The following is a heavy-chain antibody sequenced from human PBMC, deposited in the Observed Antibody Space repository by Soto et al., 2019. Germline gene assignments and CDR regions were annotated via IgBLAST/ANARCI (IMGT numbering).Heavy chain of an antibody. CDR1: GFTFSSYA. V-gene: IGHV3-23*01. J-gene: IGHJ5*02. D-gene: IGHD3-22*01. CDR2: ISGSGGST. Sequence: EVQLLESGGGLVQPGGSLRLSCAASGFTFSSYAMSWVRQAPGKGLEWVSAISGSGGSTYYADSVKGRFTISRDNAKNTLSLQMTSLRAEDTAVYYCAKDRFRDYYDTSASWFDPWGQGTLVTVSS. CDR3: AKDRFRDYYDTSASWFDP.